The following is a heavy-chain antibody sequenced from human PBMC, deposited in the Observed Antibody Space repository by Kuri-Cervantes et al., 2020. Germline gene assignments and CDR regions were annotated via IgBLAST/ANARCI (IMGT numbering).Heavy chain of an antibody. CDR1: GFTFSNYW. D-gene: IGHD5-18*01. V-gene: IGHV3-23*01. Sequence: GGPLKPPCAAPGFTFSNYWMSWVRQAPGKGLEWVSVISGSGGTTYYVDSVKGRFTISRDNSKNTLYLQMNSLRAEDTALYYCAKGDQWIQLWLPFDYWGQGTLVTVSS. J-gene: IGHJ4*02. CDR2: ISGSGGTT. CDR3: AKGDQWIQLWLPFDY.